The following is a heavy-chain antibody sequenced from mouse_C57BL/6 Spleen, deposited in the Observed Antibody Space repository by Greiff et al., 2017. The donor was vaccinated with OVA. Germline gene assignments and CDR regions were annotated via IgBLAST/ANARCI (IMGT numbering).Heavy chain of an antibody. Sequence: QVQLQQPGAELVKPGASVKLSCKASGYTFTSYWMHWVKQRPGQGLEWIGMIHPNSGSTNYNEKFKSKATLTVDKSSSTAYMQLSSLTSEDSAVYDCARAGQLRVFFAYWGQGTLVTVSA. V-gene: IGHV1-64*01. D-gene: IGHD3-3*01. CDR1: GYTFTSYW. CDR3: ARAGQLRVFFAY. J-gene: IGHJ3*01. CDR2: IHPNSGST.